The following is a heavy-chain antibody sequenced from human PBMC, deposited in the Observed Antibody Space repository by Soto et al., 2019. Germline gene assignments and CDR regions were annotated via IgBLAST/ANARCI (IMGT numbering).Heavy chain of an antibody. Sequence: QVQLVESGGGVVQPGRSLRLSCAASGFTFSNYGMHWVRQAPGKGLEWVAIISYDGSKTYYADSVKGRFTISRDNAKNTLYLPMNSLRAEDTAVYYCAKVANFRADYYYGMDVWGQGTTVTVSS. CDR3: AKVANFRADYYYGMDV. D-gene: IGHD1-7*01. CDR1: GFTFSNYG. CDR2: ISYDGSKT. J-gene: IGHJ6*02. V-gene: IGHV3-30*18.